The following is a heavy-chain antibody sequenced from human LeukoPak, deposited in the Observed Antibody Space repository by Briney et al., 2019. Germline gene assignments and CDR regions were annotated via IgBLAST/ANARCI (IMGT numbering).Heavy chain of an antibody. V-gene: IGHV1-2*06. CDR1: GYTFTGYY. CDR3: ARVGSMVRGVKDGRVFDY. J-gene: IGHJ4*02. Sequence: EASVKVSCKASGYTFTGYYMHWVRQAPGQGLEWMGRINPNSGGTNYAQKFQGRVTMTRDTCISTAYMELSRLRSDDTAVYYCARVGSMVRGVKDGRVFDYWGQGTLVTVSS. D-gene: IGHD3-10*01. CDR2: INPNSGGT.